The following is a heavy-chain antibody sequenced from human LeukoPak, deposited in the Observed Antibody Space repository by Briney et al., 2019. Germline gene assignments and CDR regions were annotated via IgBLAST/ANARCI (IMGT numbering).Heavy chain of an antibody. CDR2: MNPNSGNT. Sequence: GASVKVSCKASGYTFTSYDINWARQATGQGLEWMGWMNPNSGNTGYAQKFQGRVTITRNTSISTAYMELSSLRSEDTAVYYCARGPTIFGVVILKNNYYYMDVWGKGTTVTVSS. CDR1: GYTFTSYD. J-gene: IGHJ6*03. D-gene: IGHD3-3*01. CDR3: ARGPTIFGVVILKNNYYYMDV. V-gene: IGHV1-8*03.